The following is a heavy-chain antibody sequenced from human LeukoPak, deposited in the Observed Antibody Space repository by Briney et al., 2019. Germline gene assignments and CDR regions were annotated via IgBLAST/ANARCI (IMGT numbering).Heavy chain of an antibody. CDR1: GGSFSGYY. Sequence: SETLSLTCAVYGGSFSGYYWNWIRQPPGRGLEWIGEINHSGTTNYNPSLKSRVTMSVDTSKNQFSLKLSSVTAADTAVYYCARDLYCTNGVCYALNWFDPWGQGTLVTVSS. V-gene: IGHV4-34*01. J-gene: IGHJ5*02. D-gene: IGHD2-8*01. CDR2: INHSGTT. CDR3: ARDLYCTNGVCYALNWFDP.